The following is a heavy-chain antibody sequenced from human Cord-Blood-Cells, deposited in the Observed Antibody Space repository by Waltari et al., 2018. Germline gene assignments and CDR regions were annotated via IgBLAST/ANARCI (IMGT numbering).Heavy chain of an antibody. Sequence: QVQLVESGGGVVQPGRSLRLSCAASGFTFRSYPMHWSRQAPGQGLEWVAVISYDGSNKYYADSVKGRFTISRDNSKTTLYLQMNSLRAEDTAVYYCARVWRYCSSTSCYGGLYYYYGMDVWGQGTTVTVSS. CDR1: GFTFRSYP. V-gene: IGHV3-30*04. J-gene: IGHJ6*02. CDR2: ISYDGSNK. D-gene: IGHD2-2*01. CDR3: ARVWRYCSSTSCYGGLYYYYGMDV.